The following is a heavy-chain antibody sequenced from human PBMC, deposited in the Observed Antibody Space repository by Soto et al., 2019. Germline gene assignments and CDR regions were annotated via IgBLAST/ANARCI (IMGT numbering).Heavy chain of an antibody. Sequence: LRRSCAASGFTFSYYCLHWSRHAPVKVPEWVAGISYDGSNRYYGDSVKGRFSISRDKPNNTLYLQINSLRDDDTALYYCAKGGRKPRRSVDYWGQGPFVAVAS. CDR1: GFTFSYYC. CDR2: ISYDGSNR. V-gene: IGHV3-30*18. D-gene: IGHD5-12*01. J-gene: IGHJ4*02. CDR3: AKGGRKPRRSVDY.